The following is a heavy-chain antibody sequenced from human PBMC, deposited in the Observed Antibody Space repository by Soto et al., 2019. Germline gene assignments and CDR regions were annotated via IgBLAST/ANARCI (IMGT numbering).Heavy chain of an antibody. Sequence: GASVKVSCKVSGYTLTELSMHWVRQAPGKGLEWMGGFDPEDGETIYAQKFQGRVTMTEDTSTDTAYMELSSLRSEDTAVYYCATVGYSYGQNYYYYYGMDVWGQGTTVTVSS. D-gene: IGHD5-18*01. V-gene: IGHV1-24*01. CDR3: ATVGYSYGQNYYYYYGMDV. J-gene: IGHJ6*02. CDR2: FDPEDGET. CDR1: GYTLTELS.